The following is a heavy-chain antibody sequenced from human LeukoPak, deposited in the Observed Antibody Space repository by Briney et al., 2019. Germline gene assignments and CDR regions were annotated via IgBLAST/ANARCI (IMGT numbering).Heavy chain of an antibody. J-gene: IGHJ4*02. D-gene: IGHD3-10*01. V-gene: IGHV1-46*01. CDR3: ARDLGDTYGSVGDFDY. CDR2: INPSGGST. CDR1: GYTFTTDY. Sequence: ASVKVSCKASGYTFTTDYIHWVRQAPGQGLEWMGIINPSGGSTTYAQKFQGGVIMTGDTSTSTVYMELRSLRSEDTAVYYCARDLGDTYGSVGDFDYWGQGTLVTVSS.